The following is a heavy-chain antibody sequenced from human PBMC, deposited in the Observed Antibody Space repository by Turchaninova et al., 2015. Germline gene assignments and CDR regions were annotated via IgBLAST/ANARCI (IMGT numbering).Heavy chain of an antibody. CDR3: ARVGSGSYRLDY. CDR2: IYYSGST. D-gene: IGHD1-26*01. Sequence: QVQLQESGPGLVKPSETLSLTCTVAGGPISTYDWSWIRPPPGKGLGWIGYIYYSGSTNYNPSLKSRVTISVDTSKNQFSLKLSSVTAADTAVYYCARVGSGSYRLDYWGQGTLVTVSS. V-gene: IGHV4-59*01. CDR1: GGPISTYD. J-gene: IGHJ4*02.